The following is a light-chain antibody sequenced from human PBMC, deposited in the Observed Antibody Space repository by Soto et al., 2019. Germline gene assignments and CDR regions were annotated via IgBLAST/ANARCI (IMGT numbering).Light chain of an antibody. CDR1: QSVSSN. Sequence: EIRMKQSPAALSVYTGERATFSCRASQSVSSNLAWYQQKPGQAPRLLIYGASIRATGIPARFSGSGSQADFTLTISRLEPEDFAVYYCQQYGTSAGTFGQGSKVAIK. J-gene: IGKJ1*01. CDR3: QQYGTSAGT. V-gene: IGKV3-15*01. CDR2: GAS.